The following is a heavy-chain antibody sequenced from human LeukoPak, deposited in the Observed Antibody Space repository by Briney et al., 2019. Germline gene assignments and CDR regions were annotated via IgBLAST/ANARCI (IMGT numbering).Heavy chain of an antibody. CDR1: GGSISSSSYY. CDR3: ARINCSSTSCYFDY. Sequence: SETLSLTCTVSGGSISSSSYYWGWIRQPPGKGLEWIGSIYYSGSTYYNPSLKSRVTISVDTSKNQFSLKLSSVTAADTAVYYCARINCSSTSCYFDYWGQGTLVAVSS. D-gene: IGHD2-2*01. J-gene: IGHJ4*02. V-gene: IGHV4-39*01. CDR2: IYYSGST.